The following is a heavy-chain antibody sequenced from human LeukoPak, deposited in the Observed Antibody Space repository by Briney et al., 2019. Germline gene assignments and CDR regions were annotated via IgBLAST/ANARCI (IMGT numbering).Heavy chain of an antibody. J-gene: IGHJ3*02. Sequence: PSETPSLTRTVSGGSLSRYYWCWIPPPPGEGAGGIGYIYYSGSTNYNPSLKSRVTISVDTSKNQFSLKLSSVTAAETAVYYCARSDYYGSGDAFDIWGQGTMVTVSS. V-gene: IGHV4-59*01. CDR2: IYYSGST. CDR1: GGSLSRYY. D-gene: IGHD3-10*01. CDR3: ARSDYYGSGDAFDI.